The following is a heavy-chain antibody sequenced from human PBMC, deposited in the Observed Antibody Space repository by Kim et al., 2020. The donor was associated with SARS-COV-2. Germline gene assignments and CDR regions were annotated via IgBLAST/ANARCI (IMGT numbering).Heavy chain of an antibody. J-gene: IGHJ4*02. CDR1: GYTFTGYY. D-gene: IGHD3-3*01. V-gene: IGHV1-2*02. CDR3: ARGGVEITIFGVVIIGDLDY. CDR2: INPNSGGT. Sequence: ASVKVSCKASGYTFTGYYMHWVRQAPGQGLEWMGWINPNSGGTNYAQKFQGRVTMTRDTSISTAYMELSRLRSDDTAVYYCARGGVEITIFGVVIIGDLDYWGQGTLVTVSS.